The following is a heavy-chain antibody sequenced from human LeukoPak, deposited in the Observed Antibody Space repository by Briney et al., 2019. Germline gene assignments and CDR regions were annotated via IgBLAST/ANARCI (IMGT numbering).Heavy chain of an antibody. CDR3: ASAPRGSVIPYELPAGP. D-gene: IGHD3-16*02. Sequence: GSLRLSCAASGFTFSSYGMHWVRQAPGKGLEWVAVISYDGSNKYYADSVKGRFTISRDNSKNTLYLQMNSLRAEDTAVYYCASAPRGSVIPYELPAGPWGQGTLVTVSS. V-gene: IGHV3-30*03. CDR1: GFTFSSYG. CDR2: ISYDGSNK. J-gene: IGHJ5*02.